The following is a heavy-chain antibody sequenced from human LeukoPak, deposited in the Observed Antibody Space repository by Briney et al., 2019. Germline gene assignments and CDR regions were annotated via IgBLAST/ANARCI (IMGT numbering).Heavy chain of an antibody. J-gene: IGHJ4*02. CDR1: GGSISHYY. CDR2: IHYSGTT. CDR3: ARGTYGGDS. Sequence: SETLSLTCTASGGSISHYYWSWIRQPPGKGLEWIGYIHYSGTTNYNPSLKSRVTTSLDTSKNQFSLKLSSVTAADTAVYYCARGTYGGDSWSQGTLVSVSS. D-gene: IGHD3-16*01. V-gene: IGHV4-59*08.